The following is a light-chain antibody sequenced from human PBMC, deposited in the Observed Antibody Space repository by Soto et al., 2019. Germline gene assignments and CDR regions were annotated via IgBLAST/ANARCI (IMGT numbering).Light chain of an antibody. Sequence: EIVLTQSPGTLSLSPGEIATLSCRASQTVTSAYMAWYQQKPGQAPSLLIYAASTRAVGIPDRFSASGSGTDFTLTISRLEPEDFAVYYCQQYSESPRTFGQGTKVEVK. CDR3: QQYSESPRT. CDR1: QTVTSAY. V-gene: IGKV3-20*01. CDR2: AAS. J-gene: IGKJ1*01.